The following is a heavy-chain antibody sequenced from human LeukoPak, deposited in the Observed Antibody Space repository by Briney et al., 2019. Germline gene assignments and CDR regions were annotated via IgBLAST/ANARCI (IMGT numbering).Heavy chain of an antibody. CDR1: GYTFTGYY. Sequence: ASVKVSCKASGYTFTGYYMHWVRQAPGQGLEWMGWINPNSGGTNYAQKFQGRVTMTRDTSISTAYMELSRLRSDDTAVYYCARVQQQLVWEGAFDIWGQGTMVTVSS. D-gene: IGHD6-13*01. CDR2: INPNSGGT. J-gene: IGHJ3*02. CDR3: ARVQQQLVWEGAFDI. V-gene: IGHV1-2*02.